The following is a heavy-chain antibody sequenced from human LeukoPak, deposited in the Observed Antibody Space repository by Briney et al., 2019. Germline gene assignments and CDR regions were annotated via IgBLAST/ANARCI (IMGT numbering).Heavy chain of an antibody. CDR1: GYSISSGYY. D-gene: IGHD2-2*01. CDR3: AILGLPGAFDI. Sequence: SETLSLTCTVSGYSISSGYYWGWIRQPPGKGLEWIGSIYHSGNTYYNPSLKSRVTISVDTSKNQFSLKLSSVTAADTAVYYCAILGLPGAFDIWGQGTMVTVSS. V-gene: IGHV4-38-2*02. J-gene: IGHJ3*02. CDR2: IYHSGNT.